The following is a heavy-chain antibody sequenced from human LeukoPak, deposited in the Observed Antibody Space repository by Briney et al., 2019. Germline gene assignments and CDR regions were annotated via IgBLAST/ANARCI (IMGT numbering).Heavy chain of an antibody. V-gene: IGHV1-18*01. CDR1: GYTFSSYG. J-gene: IGHJ5*02. CDR2: ISAYNGNT. D-gene: IGHD3-10*01. Sequence: GASVKVSCKASGYTFSSYGISWVRQAPGQGLEWMGWISAYNGNTNYAQKLQGRVTMTTDTSTSTAYMELRSLRSDDTAVYYCARDAGYGSGSYYGNWFDPWGQGTLVTVSS. CDR3: ARDAGYGSGSYYGNWFDP.